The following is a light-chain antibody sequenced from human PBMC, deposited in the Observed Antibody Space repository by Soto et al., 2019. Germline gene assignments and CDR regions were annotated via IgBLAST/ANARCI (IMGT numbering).Light chain of an antibody. CDR3: SSHTSSSTRV. J-gene: IGLJ1*01. Sequence: HSVLTQPASVSGSPGQSITISCTGTSSDVGDYNYVSWYQQHPGKAPKLMIYDVSNRPSGVSNRFSGSKSGNTASLTISGLQAEDEADYYCSSHTSSSTRVFGTGTKLTVL. V-gene: IGLV2-14*01. CDR1: SSDVGDYNY. CDR2: DVS.